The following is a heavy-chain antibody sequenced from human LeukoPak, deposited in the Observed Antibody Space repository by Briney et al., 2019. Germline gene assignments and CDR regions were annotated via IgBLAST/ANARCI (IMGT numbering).Heavy chain of an antibody. CDR3: AREGDYVWGSYRPFDY. CDR1: GFTFSSYG. D-gene: IGHD3-16*02. V-gene: IGHV3-30*03. J-gene: IGHJ4*02. CDR2: ISYDGSNK. Sequence: PGRSLRLSCAASGFTFSSYGIHWVRQAPGKGLEWVAVISYDGSNKYYADSVKGRFTISRDNSKNTLYLQMNSLRAEDTAVYYCAREGDYVWGSYRPFDYWGQGTLVTVSS.